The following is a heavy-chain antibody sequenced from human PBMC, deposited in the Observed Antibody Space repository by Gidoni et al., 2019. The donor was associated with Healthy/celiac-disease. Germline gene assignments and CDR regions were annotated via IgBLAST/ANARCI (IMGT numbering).Heavy chain of an antibody. CDR3: ARQWYYYGSGSRDAFDI. CDR2: IYYSGST. J-gene: IGHJ3*02. CDR1: GGSISSSSYY. Sequence: QLQLQESGPGLVKPSETLSLTCTVSGGSISSSSYYWGWIRQPPGKGLEWIGSIYYSGSTYYNPSLKSRVTISVDTSKNQFSLKLSSVTAADTAVYYCARQWYYYGSGSRDAFDIWGQGTMVTVSS. V-gene: IGHV4-39*01. D-gene: IGHD3-10*01.